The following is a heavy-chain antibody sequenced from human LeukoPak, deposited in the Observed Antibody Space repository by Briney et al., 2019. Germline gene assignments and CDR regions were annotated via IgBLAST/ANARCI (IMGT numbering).Heavy chain of an antibody. V-gene: IGHV4-38-2*02. Sequence: PSETLSLTCTVSGYSISSGYYWGWIRQPPGKGLEWIGSIYHSGSTYYNPSLKSRVTISVDTSKNQFSLKLSSVTAADMAVYYCARDPDSGYRRAIDYWGQGTLVTVSS. CDR3: ARDPDSGYRRAIDY. D-gene: IGHD5-12*01. J-gene: IGHJ4*02. CDR2: IYHSGST. CDR1: GYSISSGYY.